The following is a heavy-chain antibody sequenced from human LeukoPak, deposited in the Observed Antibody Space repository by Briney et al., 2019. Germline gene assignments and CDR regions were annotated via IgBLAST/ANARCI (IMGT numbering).Heavy chain of an antibody. V-gene: IGHV4-30-2*01. Sequence: PSQTLSLTCTVSGGSISSGGYYWSWIRQPPGKGLEWIGYIYHSGSTYYNPSLKSRVTISVDRSKNQFSLKLSSVTAADTAVYYCAREWLVAGTDYYGVDVWGQGTTVTVSS. CDR3: AREWLVAGTDYYGVDV. CDR1: GGSISSGGYY. CDR2: IYHSGST. D-gene: IGHD6-19*01. J-gene: IGHJ6*02.